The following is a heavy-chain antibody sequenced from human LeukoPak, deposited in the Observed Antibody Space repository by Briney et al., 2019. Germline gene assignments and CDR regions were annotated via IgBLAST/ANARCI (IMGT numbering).Heavy chain of an antibody. Sequence: SETLSLTCAVYGGSFSGYYWSWIRQPPGKGLEWIGEINHSGSTNYNPSPKSRVTISVDTSKNQFSLKLSSVTAADTAVYYCAIRMRQWLIKSHFDYWGQGTLVTVSS. J-gene: IGHJ4*02. D-gene: IGHD6-19*01. CDR3: AIRMRQWLIKSHFDY. CDR2: INHSGST. V-gene: IGHV4-34*01. CDR1: GGSFSGYY.